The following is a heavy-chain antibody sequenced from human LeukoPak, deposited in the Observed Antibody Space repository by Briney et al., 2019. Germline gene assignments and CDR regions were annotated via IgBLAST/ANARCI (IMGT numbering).Heavy chain of an antibody. CDR3: ARGPTVTTLGYGMDV. J-gene: IGHJ6*02. CDR2: IIPILGIA. Sequence: SVKVSCKASGGTFSSYAISWVRQAPGQGLEWMGRIIPILGIANYAQKFQGRVTITADKSASTAYMELSSLRSEDTAVYYCARGPTVTTLGYGMDVWGQGTTVTVSS. V-gene: IGHV1-69*04. CDR1: GGTFSSYA. D-gene: IGHD4-17*01.